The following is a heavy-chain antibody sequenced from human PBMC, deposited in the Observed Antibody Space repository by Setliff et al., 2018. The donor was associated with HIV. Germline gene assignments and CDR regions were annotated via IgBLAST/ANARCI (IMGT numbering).Heavy chain of an antibody. CDR3: ARRVPPIPSGDLDY. J-gene: IGHJ4*02. CDR1: GGTFSSHA. Sequence: ASVKVSCKASGGTFSSHAISWVRQAPGQGFEWMGWINPNSGGTNYAQKFQGRVTMTRDTSISTAYMDLSRLRSDDTAVYYCARRVPPIPSGDLDYWGQGTLVTVSS. D-gene: IGHD4-17*01. V-gene: IGHV1-2*02. CDR2: INPNSGGT.